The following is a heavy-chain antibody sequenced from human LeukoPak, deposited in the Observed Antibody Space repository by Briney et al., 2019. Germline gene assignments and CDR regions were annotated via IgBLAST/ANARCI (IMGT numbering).Heavy chain of an antibody. V-gene: IGHV3-30*02. CDR2: TRFDGTNK. CDR3: ARSAYCSGGACYSKTFDY. J-gene: IGHJ4*02. Sequence: GGSLRLSCAASGFTFRNYAMHRVRQAPGKELEWVALTRFDGTNKYYADSVRGRFTISRDNSKNTLSLQMSSLRAEDTAVYYCARSAYCSGGACYSKTFDYWGQGTLVTVSS. CDR1: GFTFRNYA. D-gene: IGHD2-15*01.